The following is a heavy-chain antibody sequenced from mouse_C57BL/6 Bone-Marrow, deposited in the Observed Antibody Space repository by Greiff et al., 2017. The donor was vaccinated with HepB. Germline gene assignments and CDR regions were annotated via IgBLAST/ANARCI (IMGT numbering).Heavy chain of an antibody. CDR3: AIGTVEGRWYFDV. CDR2: ISSGGSYT. V-gene: IGHV5-6*01. CDR1: GFTFSSYG. D-gene: IGHD1-1*01. Sequence: EVQLVESGGDLVKPGGSLKLSCAASGFTFSSYGMSWVRQTPDKRLEWVATISSGGSYTYYPDSVKGRFTISRDNANNTLYLQMSSLKSEDTAMYYCAIGTVEGRWYFDVWGTGTTVTVSS. J-gene: IGHJ1*03.